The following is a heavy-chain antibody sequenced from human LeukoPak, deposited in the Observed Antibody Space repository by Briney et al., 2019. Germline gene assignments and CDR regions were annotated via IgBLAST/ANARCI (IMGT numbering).Heavy chain of an antibody. CDR1: GDSISSGDYY. V-gene: IGHV4-39*01. D-gene: IGHD3-22*01. J-gene: IGHJ4*02. CDR2: IYNSGTT. Sequence: SETLSLTCTVSGDSISSGDYYWSWIRQPPGKGLEWIANIYNSGTTYYNPSLKSRLTISVDTSKNQVSLRLSSVTAADTAVYYCARQDYDKPLWGQGTLVTVSS. CDR3: ARQDYDKPL.